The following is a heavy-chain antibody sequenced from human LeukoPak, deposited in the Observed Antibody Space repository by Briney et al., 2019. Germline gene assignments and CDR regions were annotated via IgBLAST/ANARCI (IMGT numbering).Heavy chain of an antibody. V-gene: IGHV3-11*01. CDR2: ISSSGSTI. J-gene: IGHJ3*02. D-gene: IGHD5-24*01. CDR3: ARDRVEMATEVFPTNAFDI. CDR1: GFTFSDYY. Sequence: GGSLRLSCAASGFTFSDYYMSWIRQAPGKGLEWVSYISSSGSTIYYADSVKGRFTISRDNAKNSLYLQMNSLRAEDTAVYYCARDRVEMATEVFPTNAFDIWGQGTMVTVSS.